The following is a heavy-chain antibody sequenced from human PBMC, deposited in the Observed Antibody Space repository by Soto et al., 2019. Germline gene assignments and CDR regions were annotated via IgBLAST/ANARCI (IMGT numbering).Heavy chain of an antibody. CDR3: ARDFAGYGGYYYYGMDV. J-gene: IGHJ6*02. CDR1: GFTFSSYA. CDR2: ISYDGSNK. Sequence: QVQLVESGGGVVQPGRSLRLSCAASGFTFSSYAMHWVRQAPGKGLEWVAVISYDGSNKYYADSVKGRFTISRDNSKNTLYLQMSSLRAEDTAVYYCARDFAGYGGYYYYGMDVWGQGTTVTVSS. D-gene: IGHD5-12*01. V-gene: IGHV3-30-3*01.